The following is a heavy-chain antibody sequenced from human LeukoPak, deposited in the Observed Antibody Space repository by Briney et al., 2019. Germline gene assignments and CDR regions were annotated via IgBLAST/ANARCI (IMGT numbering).Heavy chain of an antibody. Sequence: GASVKVSCKAFGHSLTSYSMHWVRQAPGQGLEWMGWINTNTGNPTYAQGFTGRFVFSLDTSVSTAYLQISSLKAEDTAVYYCARGGITMIEGYWGQGTLVTVSS. CDR1: GHSLTSYS. D-gene: IGHD3-22*01. CDR2: INTNTGNP. V-gene: IGHV7-4-1*02. J-gene: IGHJ4*02. CDR3: ARGGITMIEGY.